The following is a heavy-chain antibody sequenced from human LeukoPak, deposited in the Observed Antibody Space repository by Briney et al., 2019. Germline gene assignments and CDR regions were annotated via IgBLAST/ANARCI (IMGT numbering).Heavy chain of an antibody. CDR1: GFTLSNYW. D-gene: IGHD6-13*01. Sequence: PGGSLRLSCAGSGFTLSNYWMSWVRQAPGKGLEWVAKIKQDGSEKYYVGSVKGRFTISRDNSKKTLHLQMNNMRAEDTAVYYCAKDRKQQLVAGAIFDYWGQGTLVTVSS. CDR2: IKQDGSEK. V-gene: IGHV3-7*05. J-gene: IGHJ4*02. CDR3: AKDRKQQLVAGAIFDY.